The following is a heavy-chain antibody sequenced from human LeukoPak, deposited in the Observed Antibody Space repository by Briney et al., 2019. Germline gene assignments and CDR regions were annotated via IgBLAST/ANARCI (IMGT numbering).Heavy chain of an antibody. V-gene: IGHV4-59*08. CDR2: IYHSGST. J-gene: IGHJ4*02. CDR3: ARHSGIAARRGGYFDY. D-gene: IGHD6-6*01. CDR1: GGSISSYY. Sequence: SETLSLTCTVSGGSISSYYWSWVRQPPGKGLEWIGSIYHSGSTYYNPSLKSRVTISVDTSKNQFSLKLSSVTAADTAVYYCARHSGIAARRGGYFDYWGQGTLVTVSS.